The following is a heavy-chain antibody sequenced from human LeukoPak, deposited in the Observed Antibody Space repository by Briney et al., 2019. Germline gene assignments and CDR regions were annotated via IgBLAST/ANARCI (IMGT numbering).Heavy chain of an antibody. V-gene: IGHV3-21*01. CDR1: GFTFSSYS. Sequence: TGGSLRLSCAASGFTFSSYSMNWVRQAPGKGLEWVSSISSSSSYIYYADSVKGRFTISRDNAKNSLYPQMNSLRAEDTAVYYCARGAVVVVAATPSWFDPWGQGTLVTVSS. CDR3: ARGAVVVVAATPSWFDP. D-gene: IGHD2-15*01. CDR2: ISSSSSYI. J-gene: IGHJ5*02.